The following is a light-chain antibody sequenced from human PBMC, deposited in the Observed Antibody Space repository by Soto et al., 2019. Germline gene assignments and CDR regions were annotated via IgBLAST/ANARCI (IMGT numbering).Light chain of an antibody. CDR1: SRDVGSYNL. Sequence: QSALTQPASVSGSPGQSITISCTGTSRDVGSYNLVSWYQQHPGKAPKLMIYEVSKRPSGVSNRFSGSKSGNTASLTISGLQAEDEADYYCCSYAGSRTLVFGGGTKLTVL. J-gene: IGLJ2*01. V-gene: IGLV2-23*02. CDR2: EVS. CDR3: CSYAGSRTLV.